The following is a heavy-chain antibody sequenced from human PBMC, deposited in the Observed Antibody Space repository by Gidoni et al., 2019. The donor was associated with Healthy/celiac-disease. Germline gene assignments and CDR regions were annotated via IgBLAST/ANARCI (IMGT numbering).Heavy chain of an antibody. D-gene: IGHD3-3*01. J-gene: IGHJ5*02. CDR3: AHSAIFGVVPDWFDP. CDR1: GFSCSTDGVG. Sequence: QSTLKESGPPLVQSTQTLKLTCTFSGFSCSTDGVGVGWIRQPPGNALEWLALIYWDDDKRYSPSLKSRLTITKDTSNNPVVLTMTHMNPVDTATYYCAHSAIFGVVPDWFDPWGQGTLVTVSS. CDR2: IYWDDDK. V-gene: IGHV2-5*02.